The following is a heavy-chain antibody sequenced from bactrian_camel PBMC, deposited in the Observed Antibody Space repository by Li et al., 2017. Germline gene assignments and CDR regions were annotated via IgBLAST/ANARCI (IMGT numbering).Heavy chain of an antibody. V-gene: IGHV3S53*01. CDR2: LDFRGRM. CDR3: QADPKEDAPMCSPRFTPYFGF. D-gene: IGHD1*01. CDR1: GRTYSNWV. J-gene: IGHJ6*01. Sequence: LVESGGGSVQAGGSLRLSCAGSGRTYSNWVMGWFRQAPGKEREGVASLDFRGRMAYAESVKGRFTISKDNAKNTLYLQMNSLKPEDTAMYYCQADPKEDAPMCSPRFTPYFGFWGEGTQVTVS.